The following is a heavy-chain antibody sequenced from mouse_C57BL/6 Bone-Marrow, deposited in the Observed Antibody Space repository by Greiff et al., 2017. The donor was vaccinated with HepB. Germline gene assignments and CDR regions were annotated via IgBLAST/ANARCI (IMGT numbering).Heavy chain of an antibody. D-gene: IGHD5-5*01. CDR3: APYLGY. CDR1: GYTFTSYW. CDR2: IDPSDSYT. V-gene: IGHV1-50*01. J-gene: IGHJ2*01. Sequence: QVQLQQPGAELVKPGASVKLSCKASGYTFTSYWMQRVKQRPGQGLEWIGEIDPSDSYTNYNQKFKGKATLTVDTSSSTAYMQLSSLTSEDSAVYYCAPYLGYWGQGTTLTVSS.